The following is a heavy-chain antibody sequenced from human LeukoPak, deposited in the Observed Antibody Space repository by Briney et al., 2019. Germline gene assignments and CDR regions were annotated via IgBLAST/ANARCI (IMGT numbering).Heavy chain of an antibody. CDR2: ISGSGGST. CDR3: ATYGDYYDSSGYSSFDY. Sequence: GGSLRLSCAASGFTFSSYAMSWVRQAPGMGLEWVSAISGSGGSTYYADSVKGRFTISRDNSKNTLYLQMNSLRAEDTAVYYCATYGDYYDSSGYSSFDYWGRGTLVTVSS. V-gene: IGHV3-23*01. D-gene: IGHD3-22*01. J-gene: IGHJ4*02. CDR1: GFTFSSYA.